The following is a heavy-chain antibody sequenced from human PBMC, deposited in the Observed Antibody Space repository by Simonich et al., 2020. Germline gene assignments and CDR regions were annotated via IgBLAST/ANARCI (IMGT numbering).Heavy chain of an antibody. V-gene: IGHV4-59*08. D-gene: IGHD5-12*01. CDR1: GGSISRYY. J-gene: IGHJ4*02. CDR3: ARHDRWLQFYFDY. CDR2: IYYSGST. Sequence: VQLQESGPGLVKPSETLSLTCTVSGGSISRYYWSWYRQPPGKGLEWIGYIYYSGSTNDNPTLKSRVTISVDTSKNQFSLKLSSVTAADTAVYYCARHDRWLQFYFDYWGQGTLVTVSS.